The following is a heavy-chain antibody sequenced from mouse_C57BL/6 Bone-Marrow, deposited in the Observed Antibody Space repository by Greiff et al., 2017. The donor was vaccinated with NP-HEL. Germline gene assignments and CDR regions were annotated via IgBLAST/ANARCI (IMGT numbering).Heavy chain of an antibody. D-gene: IGHD1-1*01. CDR3: ARHYGSSPFAY. Sequence: EVQVVESGGGLVKPGGSLKLSCAASGFTFSDYGMHWVRQAPEKGREWVAYISSGSSTIYYADTVKGRFTISRDNAKNTLFLQMTSLRSEDTAMYYCARHYGSSPFAYWGQGTLVTVSA. CDR1: GFTFSDYG. J-gene: IGHJ3*01. V-gene: IGHV5-17*01. CDR2: ISSGSSTI.